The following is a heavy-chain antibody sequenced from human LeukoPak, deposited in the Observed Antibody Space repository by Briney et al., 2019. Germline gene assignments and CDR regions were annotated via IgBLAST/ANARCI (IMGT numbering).Heavy chain of an antibody. J-gene: IGHJ5*02. CDR1: GGSISSYY. Sequence: SETLSLTCTVSGGSISSYYWSWIRQPPGKGLEWIGYIYTSGSTNYNPSLKSRVTISVDTSKNQFSLKLSSVTAADTAVYYCARRIVYSSSSNWFDPWGRGTLVTVSS. D-gene: IGHD6-6*01. CDR2: IYTSGST. V-gene: IGHV4-4*09. CDR3: ARRIVYSSSSNWFDP.